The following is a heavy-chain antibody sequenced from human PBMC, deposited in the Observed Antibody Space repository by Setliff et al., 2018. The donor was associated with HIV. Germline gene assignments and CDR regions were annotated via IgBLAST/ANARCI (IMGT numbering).Heavy chain of an antibody. J-gene: IGHJ6*02. CDR2: IYPGDSDT. CDR1: GYTFTNYW. Sequence: PGESLKISCRGSGYTFTNYWIGWVRQMPGRGLGWMGIIYPGDSDTRYSPSFEGQVTMSADKSINTAYLQWNSLKASDTAIYYCARSGTYYGMDVWGQGTTVTVSS. V-gene: IGHV5-51*01. D-gene: IGHD1-1*01. CDR3: ARSGTYYGMDV.